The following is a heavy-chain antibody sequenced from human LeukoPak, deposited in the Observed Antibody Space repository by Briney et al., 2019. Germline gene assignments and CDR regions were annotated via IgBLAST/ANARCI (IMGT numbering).Heavy chain of an antibody. CDR1: GGSISSYY. J-gene: IGHJ4*02. D-gene: IGHD1-1*01. CDR2: IFYSGGT. CDR3: ARKGNWAGFDY. V-gene: IGHV4-59*12. Sequence: SETLSLTCSVSGGSISSYYWSWIRQLPGKGLEWIGYIFYSGGTSYNPSLKSRVTLSVDTSKNQFSLKLSSVTAADTAVYYCARKGNWAGFDYWGQGTLVTVSS.